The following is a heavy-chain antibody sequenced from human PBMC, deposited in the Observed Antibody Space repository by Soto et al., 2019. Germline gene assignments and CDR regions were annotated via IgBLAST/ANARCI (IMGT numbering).Heavy chain of an antibody. CDR2: IKSKTDGGTT. J-gene: IGHJ4*02. Sequence: GGSLRLSCAASGFTFSNAWMSWVRQAPGKGLEWVGRIKSKTDGGTTDYAAPVKGRFTISRDDSKTTLYLQMNSLKTEDTAVYYCTTDSYYYGSGSSDYWGQGTLVTVSS. V-gene: IGHV3-15*01. CDR3: TTDSYYYGSGSSDY. CDR1: GFTFSNAW. D-gene: IGHD3-10*01.